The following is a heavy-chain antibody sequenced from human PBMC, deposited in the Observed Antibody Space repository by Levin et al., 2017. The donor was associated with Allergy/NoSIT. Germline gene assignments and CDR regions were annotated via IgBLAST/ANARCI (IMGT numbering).Heavy chain of an antibody. V-gene: IGHV3-33*01. J-gene: IGHJ3*02. D-gene: IGHD2-2*03. CDR2: IWYDGSNK. CDR3: ARDLELQAHGSAFDI. CDR1: GFTFSSYG. Sequence: GGSLRLSCAASGFTFSSYGMHWVRQAPGKGLEWVAVIWYDGSNKYYADSVKGRFTISRDNSKNTLYLQMNSLRAEDTAVYYCARDLELQAHGSAFDIWGQGTMVTVSS.